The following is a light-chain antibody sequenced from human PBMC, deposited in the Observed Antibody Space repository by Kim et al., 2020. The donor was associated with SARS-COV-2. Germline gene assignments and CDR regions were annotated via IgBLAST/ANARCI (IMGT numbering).Light chain of an antibody. CDR3: QQYYAIPWT. CDR2: WAS. CDR1: QSVLHSANNN. J-gene: IGKJ1*01. V-gene: IGKV4-1*01. Sequence: DIVMTQSPDSLAVSLGERATITCKSSQSVLHSANNNLAWYQQKPGQPPKLLIYWASTRESGVPDRISGSGSGTDLTLTISSLQAEDVALYFCQQYYAIPWTFGQGTKVDIK.